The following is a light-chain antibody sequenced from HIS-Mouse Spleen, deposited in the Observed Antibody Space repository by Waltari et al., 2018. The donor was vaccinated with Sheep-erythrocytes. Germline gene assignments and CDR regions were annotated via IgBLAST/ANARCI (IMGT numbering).Light chain of an antibody. CDR2: KAS. Sequence: DIQMTQSTSTLSASVGDRLTITCRASQSISSWLAWYQQKPGKAPKLLIYKASSLESGVPSRFSGSGSGTEFTLTISSLQPDDFATYYCQQYNSYPLTFGGGTKVEIK. J-gene: IGKJ4*01. V-gene: IGKV1-5*03. CDR1: QSISSW. CDR3: QQYNSYPLT.